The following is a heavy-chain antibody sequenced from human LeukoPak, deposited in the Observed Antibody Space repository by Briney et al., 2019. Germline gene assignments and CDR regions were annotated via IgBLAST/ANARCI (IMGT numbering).Heavy chain of an antibody. CDR2: ISGDGSST. V-gene: IGHV3-74*03. D-gene: IGHD2-15*01. J-gene: IGHJ5*02. Sequence: PGGSLRLSRAASEFTFSSYWMHWVRHAPGEGLVWVSRISGDGSSTTYADSVKGRFIISRDNSKNTLYLQMDSLRAEDTAVYYCTRRVDATRWYDPWGQGTLVTVSS. CDR1: EFTFSSYW. CDR3: TRRVDATRWYDP.